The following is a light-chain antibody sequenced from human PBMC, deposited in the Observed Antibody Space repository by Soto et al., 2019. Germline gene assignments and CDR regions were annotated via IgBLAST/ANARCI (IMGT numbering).Light chain of an antibody. Sequence: DIQMTQSPSSLSASVGDRVTITCRASQGISNYLAWYQQKPGTVPKLLISAASTLQTGVPSRFSGRRSGTEFTLTIDSLQSEDFAIYYCQQYNSWPQTFGQGTKVDIK. CDR3: QQYNSWPQT. CDR1: QGISNY. CDR2: AAS. J-gene: IGKJ1*01. V-gene: IGKV1-27*01.